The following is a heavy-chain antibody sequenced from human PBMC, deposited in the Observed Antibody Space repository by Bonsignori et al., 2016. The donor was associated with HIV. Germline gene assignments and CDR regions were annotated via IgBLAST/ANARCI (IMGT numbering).Heavy chain of an antibody. V-gene: IGHV1-18*01. J-gene: IGHJ6*03. D-gene: IGHD2-21*01. CDR3: ARDSYCGGDCYFLYYYYYYYMDV. CDR2: ISAYNGNT. CDR1: GYTFTSYG. Sequence: ASVKVSCKASGYTFTSYGISWVRQAPGQGLEWMGWISAYNGNTNYAQKLQGRVTMTTDTSTSTAYMELRSLRSDDTAVYYCARDSYCGGDCYFLYYYYYYYMDVWGKGTTVTVSS.